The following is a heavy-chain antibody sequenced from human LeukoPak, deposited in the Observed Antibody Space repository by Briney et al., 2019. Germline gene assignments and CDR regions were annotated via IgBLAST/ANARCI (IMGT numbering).Heavy chain of an antibody. Sequence: EXXKISCKSSGYSFTSDWIGWVRRMPGKGLEWMGIIYPGEADTRYSPSFQGQFTISGDKSIRTAYLQWSSLKASDTAMYYCARQKDYDIYAFDIWGQGTMVTVSS. D-gene: IGHD3-9*01. V-gene: IGHV5-51*01. CDR1: GYSFTSDW. CDR3: ARQKDYDIYAFDI. CDR2: IYPGEADT. J-gene: IGHJ3*02.